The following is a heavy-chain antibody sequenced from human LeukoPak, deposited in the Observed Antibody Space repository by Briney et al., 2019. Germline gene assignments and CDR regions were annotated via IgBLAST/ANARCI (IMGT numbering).Heavy chain of an antibody. CDR3: ARVAGYYDSSGYPYYFDY. Sequence: GGSLRLSCSASGFTFSSYALHWVRQAPGKGLEYVSSISSNGGSIYYADSVKGRFTISRDNSKNTLYLQMNSLRAEDTAVHYCARVAGYYDSSGYPYYFDYWGQGTLVTVSS. V-gene: IGHV3-64*04. CDR1: GFTFSSYA. CDR2: ISSNGGSI. J-gene: IGHJ4*02. D-gene: IGHD3-22*01.